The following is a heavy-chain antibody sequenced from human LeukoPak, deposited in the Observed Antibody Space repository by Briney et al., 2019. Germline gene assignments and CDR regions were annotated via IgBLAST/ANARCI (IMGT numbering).Heavy chain of an antibody. V-gene: IGHV3-23*01. CDR2: ITGSGAFT. J-gene: IGHJ3*02. CDR3: ARGDDYGDNNDAFDI. Sequence: GGSLRLSCAASGFTFIKYSMTWVRQAPGKGLEWVSAITGSGAFTDYADSVKGRFTISRDNAKNSLYLQMNSLRAEDTALYHCARGDDYGDNNDAFDIWGQGTMVTVSS. D-gene: IGHD4-17*01. CDR1: GFTFIKYS.